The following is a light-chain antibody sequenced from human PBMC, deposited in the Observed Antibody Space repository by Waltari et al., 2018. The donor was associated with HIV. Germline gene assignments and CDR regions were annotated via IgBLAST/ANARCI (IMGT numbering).Light chain of an antibody. CDR3: QQRGNWPIT. Sequence: DILLTQSPVTLSLSPGERATVSCRASQSVSTFLAWYQQKPGQAPRLLMYNSSVRAKGISARFSASGSGTDFTLTITSLDPEDFAVYYCQQRGNWPITFGQGTKVDIK. J-gene: IGKJ1*01. CDR1: QSVSTF. V-gene: IGKV3-11*01. CDR2: NSS.